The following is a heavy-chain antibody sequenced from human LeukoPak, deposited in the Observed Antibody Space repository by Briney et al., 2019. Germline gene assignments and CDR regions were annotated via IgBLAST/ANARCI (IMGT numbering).Heavy chain of an antibody. Sequence: ASETLSLTCTVSGGSISSYYWSWIRQPPGKGLEWIGYIYYSGSTNYNPSLESRVTISVDTSKNQFSLKLSSVTAADTAVYYCARANSSSWYGHLYGYWGQGTLVTVSS. J-gene: IGHJ4*02. CDR2: IYYSGST. CDR1: GGSISSYY. CDR3: ARANSSSWYGHLYGY. D-gene: IGHD6-13*01. V-gene: IGHV4-59*01.